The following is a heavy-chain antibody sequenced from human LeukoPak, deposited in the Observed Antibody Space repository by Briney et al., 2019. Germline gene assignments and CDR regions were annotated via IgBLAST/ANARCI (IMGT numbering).Heavy chain of an antibody. D-gene: IGHD6-19*01. V-gene: IGHV1-2*02. CDR1: GYTFTGYY. CDR3: AKNIPGIAVAGTPDYYYGMDV. J-gene: IGHJ6*02. CDR2: INPNSGGT. Sequence: ASVKVSCKASGYTFTGYYMHWVRQAPGQGLEWMGWINPNSGGTNYAQKFQGRVTMTRDTSISTAYMELSRLRSDDTAVYYCAKNIPGIAVAGTPDYYYGMDVWGQGTTVTVSS.